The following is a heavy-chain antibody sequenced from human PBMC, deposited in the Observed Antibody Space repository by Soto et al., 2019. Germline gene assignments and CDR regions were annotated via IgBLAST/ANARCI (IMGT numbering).Heavy chain of an antibody. CDR1: GYTFTSYA. D-gene: IGHD4-17*01. Sequence: EASVKVSCKASGYTFTSYAMHWVRQAPGQRLEWMGWINAGNGNTKYSQKFQGRVTITRDTSASTAYMELRSLRSDDTVVYYCARGYGDYRFDYWGQGTLVTVSS. CDR2: INAGNGNT. J-gene: IGHJ4*02. CDR3: ARGYGDYRFDY. V-gene: IGHV1-3*01.